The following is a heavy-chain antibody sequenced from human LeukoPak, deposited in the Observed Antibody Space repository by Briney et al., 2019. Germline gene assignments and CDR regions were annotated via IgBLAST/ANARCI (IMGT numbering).Heavy chain of an antibody. J-gene: IGHJ3*02. CDR3: AREFRRYCSGGNCYSPLEYAFDI. Sequence: ASVEVSCKASGGTFSSYAISWVRQAPGQGLEWMGGIIPIFGTANYAQKFQGRVTITADESTSTAYMELSSLRSEDTAVYYCAREFRRYCSGGNCYSPLEYAFDIWGQGTMVTVSS. CDR1: GGTFSSYA. V-gene: IGHV1-69*13. D-gene: IGHD2-15*01. CDR2: IIPIFGTA.